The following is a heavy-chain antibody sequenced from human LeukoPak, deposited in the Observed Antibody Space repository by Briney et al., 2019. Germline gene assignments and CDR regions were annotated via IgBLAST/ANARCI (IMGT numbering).Heavy chain of an antibody. CDR2: ISGSGGST. CDR1: GFTFSSYA. V-gene: IGHV3-23*01. J-gene: IGHJ4*02. Sequence: PGGSLRLSCAASGFTFSSYAMSWVRQAPGKGLEWVSAISGSGGSTYYTDSVKGRFTISRDNSKNTLYLQMNSLRAEDTAVYYCAKAFGADYDILTGPPKDFDYWGQGTLVTVSS. CDR3: AKAFGADYDILTGPPKDFDY. D-gene: IGHD3-9*01.